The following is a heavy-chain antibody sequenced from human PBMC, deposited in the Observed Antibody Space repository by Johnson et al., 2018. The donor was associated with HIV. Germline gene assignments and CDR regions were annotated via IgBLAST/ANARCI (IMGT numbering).Heavy chain of an antibody. CDR2: ISHDGSNK. D-gene: IGHD3-22*01. J-gene: IGHJ3*02. CDR3: AKDRPTITVMLVGYDAFHI. V-gene: IGHV3-30*18. CDR1: GFSFSSYG. Sequence: QMQLVESGGGVVQPGRSLRVSCAASGFSFSSYGMHWVRQAPGKGLEWVAVISHDGSNKYYADSVKGRFTISRDNSKNTLYLQMNSLRPEDTAVYYCAKDRPTITVMLVGYDAFHIWGQGTMVTVSS.